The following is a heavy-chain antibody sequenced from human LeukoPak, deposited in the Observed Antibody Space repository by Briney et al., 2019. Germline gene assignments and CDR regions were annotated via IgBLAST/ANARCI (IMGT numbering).Heavy chain of an antibody. CDR2: MNPNSGNT. CDR1: GYTFTTYD. D-gene: IGHD3-9*01. CDR3: ARATGKDILTGRKLDY. J-gene: IGHJ4*02. V-gene: IGHV1-8*01. Sequence: ASVNVSCKASGYTFTTYDINWVRQTTGHGLEWMGWMNPNSGNTGYAQRFQGRVTMTRNSSISTAYMDLSSLGSEDTAVYYCARATGKDILTGRKLDYWGQGTLVTVSS.